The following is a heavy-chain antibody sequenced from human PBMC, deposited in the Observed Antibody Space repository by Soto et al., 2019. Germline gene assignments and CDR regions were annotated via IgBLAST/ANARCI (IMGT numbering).Heavy chain of an antibody. CDR1: GGSISGYY. Sequence: SETLSLTCTVSGGSISGYYWSWIRQPPGKGLEWIAYMYYSGSTNYNPSLKGRVTMSIDTSKNQFSLKLSSVTAADTAVYYCARRDSSGWYSYFYYWGQGALVTVSS. D-gene: IGHD6-19*01. CDR3: ARRDSSGWYSYFYY. V-gene: IGHV4-59*08. J-gene: IGHJ4*02. CDR2: MYYSGST.